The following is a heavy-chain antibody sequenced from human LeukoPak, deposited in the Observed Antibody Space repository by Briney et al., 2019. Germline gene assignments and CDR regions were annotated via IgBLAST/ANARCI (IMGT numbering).Heavy chain of an antibody. Sequence: ASVKVSCKASGYTFTSYGISWVRQAPGQGLEWMGWNSAYNGNTKYAQRLQGRVTMTTDTSTSTAYMELRSLRSDETAVYYCARAGAYIVVVPDYWGQGTLVTVSS. CDR2: NSAYNGNT. D-gene: IGHD2-2*01. V-gene: IGHV1-18*01. CDR3: ARAGAYIVVVPDY. J-gene: IGHJ4*02. CDR1: GYTFTSYG.